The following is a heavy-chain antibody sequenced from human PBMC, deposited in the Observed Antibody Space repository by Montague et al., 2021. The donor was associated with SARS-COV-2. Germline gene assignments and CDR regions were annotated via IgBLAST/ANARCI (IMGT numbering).Heavy chain of an antibody. J-gene: IGHJ3*02. CDR2: INHSGST. CDR3: AIPMVRGFSRAFDI. CDR1: GGSFSGYY. V-gene: IGHV4-34*01. D-gene: IGHD3-10*01. Sequence: ETLSLTCAVYGGSFSGYYWSWIRQPPGKGLEWIGEINHSGSTNYNPSLKSRVTISVDTSKNQFSLKLSSVTAADTAVYYCAIPMVRGFSRAFDIWGQRTMVTVSS.